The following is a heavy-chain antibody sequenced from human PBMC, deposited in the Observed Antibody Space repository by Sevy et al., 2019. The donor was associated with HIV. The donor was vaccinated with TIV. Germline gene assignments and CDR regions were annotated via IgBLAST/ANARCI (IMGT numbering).Heavy chain of an antibody. CDR2: IKQDMSEK. J-gene: IGHJ4*02. Sequence: GGSLRLSCAASGFTFSSYWMTWVRQAPGKGLEWVANIKQDMSEKYYADSVKGRFTISRDNARNSLYLQRESLGAEDTAVYYCARAQQVTLLVVIGGLYFDFWGQGTLVTVSS. CDR3: ARAQQVTLLVVIGGLYFDF. D-gene: IGHD3-22*01. CDR1: GFTFSSYW. V-gene: IGHV3-7*01.